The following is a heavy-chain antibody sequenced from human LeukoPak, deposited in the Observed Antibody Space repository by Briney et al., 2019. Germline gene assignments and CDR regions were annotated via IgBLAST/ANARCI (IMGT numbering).Heavy chain of an antibody. D-gene: IGHD5-18*01. CDR2: ISAYNGNT. Sequence: ASVKVSCKASGYTFTSYGISWVRQAPGQGLEWMGWISAYNGNTNYAQKLQGRVTMTTGTSTSTAYMELRSLRSDDTAVYYCARSTAMVYYFDYWGQGTLVTVSS. V-gene: IGHV1-18*01. J-gene: IGHJ4*02. CDR1: GYTFTSYG. CDR3: ARSTAMVYYFDY.